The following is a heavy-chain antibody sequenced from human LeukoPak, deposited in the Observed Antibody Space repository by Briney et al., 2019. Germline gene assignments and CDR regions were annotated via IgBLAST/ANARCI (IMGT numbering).Heavy chain of an antibody. CDR1: GFTFSSYA. Sequence: GGSLRLSCAASGFTFSSYAMHWVRQAPGKGLEYVSAISSNGGSTYYANSVKGRFTISRDNSKNTLYLRMGSLRAEDMAVYYCARDSSGWPYYFDYWGQGTLVTVSS. V-gene: IGHV3-64*01. D-gene: IGHD6-19*01. CDR3: ARDSSGWPYYFDY. J-gene: IGHJ4*02. CDR2: ISSNGGST.